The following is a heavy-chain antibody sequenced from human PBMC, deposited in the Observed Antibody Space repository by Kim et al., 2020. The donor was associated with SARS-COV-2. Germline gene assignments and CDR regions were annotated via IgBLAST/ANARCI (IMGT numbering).Heavy chain of an antibody. Sequence: RYSPSFHGKATISADKSISTAYLQWSSLKASDTAMYYCARRGNWNADWFDPWGQGTLVTVSS. D-gene: IGHD1-1*01. CDR3: ARRGNWNADWFDP. J-gene: IGHJ5*02. V-gene: IGHV5-51*01.